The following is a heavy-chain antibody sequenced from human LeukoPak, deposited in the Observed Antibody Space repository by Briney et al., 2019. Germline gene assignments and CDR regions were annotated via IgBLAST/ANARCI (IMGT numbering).Heavy chain of an antibody. Sequence: PGGSLRLSCAASGFTFSSYSMNWVRQAPGKGLEWVSSISSSSSYIYYADSVKGRFTISRDNAKNSLYLQMNSLRAEDTAVYYCARRSPSGSYYRLCDYWGQGTLVTVSS. D-gene: IGHD1-26*01. CDR2: ISSSSSYI. V-gene: IGHV3-21*01. J-gene: IGHJ4*02. CDR1: GFTFSSYS. CDR3: ARRSPSGSYYRLCDY.